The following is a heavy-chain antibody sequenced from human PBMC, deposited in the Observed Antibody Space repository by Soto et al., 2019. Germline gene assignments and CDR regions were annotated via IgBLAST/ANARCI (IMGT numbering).Heavy chain of an antibody. Sequence: KPSETLSLTCSVSGGSVSYNSYYWGWIRQPPGKGLEWVGGIFYTGTTYYNPSLKDRLSISLDTSKNSFSLNLTSVTAADTAVYFCARLVVVAPVANVWGQGALVTVS. CDR3: ARLVVVAPVANV. CDR2: IFYTGTT. J-gene: IGHJ4*02. V-gene: IGHV4-39*01. D-gene: IGHD2-2*01. CDR1: GGSVSYNSYY.